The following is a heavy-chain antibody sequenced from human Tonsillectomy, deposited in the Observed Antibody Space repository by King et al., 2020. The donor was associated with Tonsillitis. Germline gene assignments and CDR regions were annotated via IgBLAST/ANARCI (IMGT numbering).Heavy chain of an antibody. CDR2: ISWNSATT. CDR3: AKYNYDFWSGSALDY. V-gene: IGHV3-9*01. Sequence: VQLVESGGGLVQPGRSLRLSCAASGFTFDEYAMHWVRQAPGKGLEWVSGISWNSATTGFADAVKGRFIISRDNGKNSLYLQMNTLRAEDTALYYCAKYNYDFWSGSALDYWGQGTLVTVSS. D-gene: IGHD3-3*01. J-gene: IGHJ4*02. CDR1: GFTFDEYA.